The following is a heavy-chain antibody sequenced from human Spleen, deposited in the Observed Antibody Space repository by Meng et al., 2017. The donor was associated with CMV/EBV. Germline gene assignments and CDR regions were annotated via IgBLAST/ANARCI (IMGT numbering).Heavy chain of an antibody. CDR1: GGSFSGYY. D-gene: IGHD3-22*01. Sequence: QVQLQQWGAGLLKPSETLSLTCAVYGGSFSGYYWSWIRQPPGKGLEWIGYIYYSGSTYYNPSLKSRVTISVDTSKNQFSLKLSSVTAADTAVYYCARLDDSSGYWNSFDYWGQGTLVTVSS. V-gene: IGHV4-34*01. CDR3: ARLDDSSGYWNSFDY. J-gene: IGHJ4*02. CDR2: IYYSGST.